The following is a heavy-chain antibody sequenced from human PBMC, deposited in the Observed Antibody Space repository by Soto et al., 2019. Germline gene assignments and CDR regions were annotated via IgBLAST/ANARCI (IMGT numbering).Heavy chain of an antibody. CDR1: GFTFDDYA. CDR2: ISGDGGST. CDR3: AKGHSSFPVVTRFDY. J-gene: IGHJ4*02. V-gene: IGHV3-43*02. Sequence: GGSLRLSCAASGFTFDDYAMHWVRQAPGKGLEWVSLISGDGGSTYYADSVKGRFTISRDNSKNSLYLQMNSLRTEDTALYHCAKGHSSFPVVTRFDYWGQGTLVTVSS. D-gene: IGHD2-15*01.